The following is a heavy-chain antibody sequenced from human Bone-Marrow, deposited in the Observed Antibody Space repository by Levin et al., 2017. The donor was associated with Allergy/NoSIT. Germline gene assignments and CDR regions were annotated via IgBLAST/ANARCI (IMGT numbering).Heavy chain of an antibody. J-gene: IGHJ6*02. CDR3: ARGGGMDV. Sequence: GESLKISCKTSGYNFTSAGISWVRQAPGQGLEWMGWSNTYNRKTNFAERFQGRLTLTTDTSTSTAYMELRSLRTDDTALYYCARGGGMDVWGQGTTVTVSS. V-gene: IGHV1-18*01. CDR2: SNTYNRKT. CDR1: GYNFTSAG.